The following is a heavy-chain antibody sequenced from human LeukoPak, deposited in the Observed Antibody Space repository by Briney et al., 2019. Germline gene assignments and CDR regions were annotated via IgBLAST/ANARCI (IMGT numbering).Heavy chain of an antibody. V-gene: IGHV4-59*01. CDR2: IYYTGAT. D-gene: IGHD5-18*01. CDR3: ARAGYSYGTGYYFDY. J-gene: IGHJ4*02. Sequence: SETLSLTCTVSAGSISSYYWSWIRLPPGKGLEWIGYIYYTGATYYNPSLKSRVTISLDTSKNQFSLKLSSVTAADAAVYYCARAGYSYGTGYYFDYWGQGALVTASS. CDR1: AGSISSYY.